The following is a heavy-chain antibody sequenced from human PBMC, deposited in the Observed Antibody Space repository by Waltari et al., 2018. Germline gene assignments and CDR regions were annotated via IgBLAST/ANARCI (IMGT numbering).Heavy chain of an antibody. J-gene: IGHJ4*01. Sequence: EVQMVESGGGLMKPGDSLRLSCAASGFTFPPAWLTWVRQAPGKGLEWVGRIKSKSDGAITDYAAPVKGRFSISRDDSQNKVFLQMNSLRTEDTAVYYCTTLDAPWGGWGHGTLVTVSS. V-gene: IGHV3-15*01. CDR1: GFTFPPAW. D-gene: IGHD7-27*01. CDR3: TTLDAPWGG. CDR2: IKSKSDGAIT.